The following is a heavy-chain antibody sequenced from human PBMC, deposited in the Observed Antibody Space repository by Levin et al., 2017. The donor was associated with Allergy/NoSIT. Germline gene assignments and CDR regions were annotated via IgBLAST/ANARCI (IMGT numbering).Heavy chain of an antibody. Sequence: SPTLSLTCTVSGGSVRSGSYYWSWIRQPPGKGLEWIGYIYYSGSTNYNPSLKSRVTISVDTSKNQFSLKLSSVTAADTAVYYCARVGVTGTTSLYYYYYGMDVWGQGTTVTVSS. J-gene: IGHJ6*02. D-gene: IGHD1-7*01. CDR3: ARVGVTGTTSLYYYYYGMDV. CDR1: GGSVRSGSYY. V-gene: IGHV4-61*01. CDR2: IYYSGST.